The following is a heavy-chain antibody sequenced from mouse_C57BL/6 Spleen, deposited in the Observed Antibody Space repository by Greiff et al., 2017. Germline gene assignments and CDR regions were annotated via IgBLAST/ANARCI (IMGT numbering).Heavy chain of an antibody. Sequence: EVKLVESGGGLVKPGGSLKLSCAASGFTFSDYGMHWVRQAPEKGLEWVAYISSGSSTIYYADTVKGRFTLARDNAKTTLFLQMTSLRSEDTAMYYCARRLGRDYYAMDYWGQGTSVTVSS. CDR2: ISSGSSTI. CDR3: ARRLGRDYYAMDY. J-gene: IGHJ4*01. D-gene: IGHD4-1*01. CDR1: GFTFSDYG. V-gene: IGHV5-17*01.